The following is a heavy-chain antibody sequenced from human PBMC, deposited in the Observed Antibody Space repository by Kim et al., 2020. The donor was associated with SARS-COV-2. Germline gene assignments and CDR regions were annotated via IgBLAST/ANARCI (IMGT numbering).Heavy chain of an antibody. D-gene: IGHD3-10*01. V-gene: IGHV3-64D*09. CDR3: VRALLLWFGETPFDY. CDR1: GFTFSSYA. Sequence: GGSLRLSCSASGFTFSSYAMHWVRQAPGKGLEYVSAISSNGGSTYYADSVKGRFTISRDNSKNTLYLQMSSLRAEDTAVYYCVRALLLWFGETPFDYWGQGTLVTVSS. J-gene: IGHJ4*02. CDR2: ISSNGGST.